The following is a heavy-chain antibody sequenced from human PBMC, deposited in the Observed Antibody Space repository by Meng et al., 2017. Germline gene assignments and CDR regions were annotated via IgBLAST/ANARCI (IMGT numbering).Heavy chain of an antibody. J-gene: IGHJ4*02. V-gene: IGHV7-4-1*02. CDR1: AYTFTSNA. Sequence: QLQLEQLGSGLKEHEPSVKVSCKSHAYTFTSNANNWVRQAPGQGLEWMGWINTNPGNPTSAQGFTGRFVFSLDTSVSTAYLQISSLKAEDNAVYYCATISPRDSSGLSFDYWGQGTLVTVSS. CDR3: ATISPRDSSGLSFDY. D-gene: IGHD3-22*01. CDR2: INTNPGNP.